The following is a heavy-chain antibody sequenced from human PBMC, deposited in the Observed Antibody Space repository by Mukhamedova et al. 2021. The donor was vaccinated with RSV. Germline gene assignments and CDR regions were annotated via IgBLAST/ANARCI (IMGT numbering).Heavy chain of an antibody. CDR3: ARGCLGIVGATL. J-gene: IGHJ2*01. Sequence: SYNPSLKSRVTISVDTSKNQFSLKLSSVTAADTAVYYCARGCLGIVGATLW. V-gene: IGHV4-34*01. D-gene: IGHD1-26*01.